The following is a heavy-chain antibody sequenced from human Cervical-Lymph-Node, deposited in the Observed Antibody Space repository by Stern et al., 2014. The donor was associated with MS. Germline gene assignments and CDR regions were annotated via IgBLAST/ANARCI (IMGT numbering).Heavy chain of an antibody. CDR3: ASERYTYYDDQRPPGGFDP. J-gene: IGHJ5*02. CDR1: GITFSHYA. Sequence: QLVESGPEVKKPGASVKVSCEASGITFSHYAIQWLRQARGQRPEWIAWVVVFNVDVNYSPRFQERVPITRDMSTSTVYMELRSLKSEDTAIYYCASERYTYYDDQRPPGGFDPWGQGTLVTVSS. V-gene: IGHV1-58*02. CDR2: VVVFNVDV. D-gene: IGHD5-18*01.